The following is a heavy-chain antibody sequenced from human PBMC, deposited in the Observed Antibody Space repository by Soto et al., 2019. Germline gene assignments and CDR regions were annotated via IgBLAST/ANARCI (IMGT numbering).Heavy chain of an antibody. J-gene: IGHJ5*02. CDR3: ATSNWFDP. CDR2: IYYSGST. CDR1: GGSISSRGYY. V-gene: IGHV4-39*01. Sequence: QLQLQESGPGLVKPSETLSLTCTVSGGSISSRGYYWGWIRQPPGKGLEWIGTIYYSGSTYYNPSLKSRVPISVDTSKNQFSLKLSSVTAADAAVYYCATSNWFDPWGQGTLVTVSS.